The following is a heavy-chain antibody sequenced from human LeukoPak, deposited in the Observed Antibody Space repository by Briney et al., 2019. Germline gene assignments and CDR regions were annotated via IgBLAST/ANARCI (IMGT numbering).Heavy chain of an antibody. CDR1: GDSISSYY. Sequence: SETLSLTCTVPGDSISSYYWSWIRQPAGKGLEWIGRVYVTGSTNLNPALQSRVTVSVDTSKNQFSLKLTSVTAADTAVYYCARDRQWLVDHWGQGTLVTVSS. J-gene: IGHJ5*02. D-gene: IGHD6-19*01. CDR3: ARDRQWLVDH. CDR2: VYVTGST. V-gene: IGHV4-4*07.